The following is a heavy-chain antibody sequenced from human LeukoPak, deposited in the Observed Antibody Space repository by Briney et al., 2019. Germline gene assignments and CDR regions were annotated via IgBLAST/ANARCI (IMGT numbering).Heavy chain of an antibody. CDR2: ISGSGGST. CDR1: GFTFSSYA. D-gene: IGHD3-22*01. Sequence: GGSLRLSCAASGFTFSSYAMSWVRQAPGKGLEWVSAISGSGGSTYYADSVKGRFTISRDNSKNTLYLQMNSLRAEDTAVYYCAKGSHYYDSSGYYRHYWGEATLVTVSS. J-gene: IGHJ4*02. V-gene: IGHV3-23*01. CDR3: AKGSHYYDSSGYYRHY.